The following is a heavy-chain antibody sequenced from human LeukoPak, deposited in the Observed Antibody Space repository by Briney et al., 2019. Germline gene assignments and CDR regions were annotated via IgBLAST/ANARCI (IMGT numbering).Heavy chain of an antibody. D-gene: IGHD3-22*01. CDR1: GFTFSDYY. V-gene: IGHV3-11*04. Sequence: GGSLRLSCAASGFTFSDYYMSWIRQAPGKGLEWVLYISNGGSTIYYADSVKGRFTISRDNAKNSLYLQMNSLRAEDTAVYYCARETYYYDSSGYYYPYYFDYWGQGTLVTVSS. J-gene: IGHJ4*02. CDR3: ARETYYYDSSGYYYPYYFDY. CDR2: ISNGGSTI.